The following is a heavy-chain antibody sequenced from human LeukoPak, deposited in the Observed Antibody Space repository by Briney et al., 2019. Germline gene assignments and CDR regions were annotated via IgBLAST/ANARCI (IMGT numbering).Heavy chain of an antibody. V-gene: IGHV3-23*01. D-gene: IGHD1-26*01. J-gene: IGHJ4*02. CDR1: GFTFSSYA. CDR2: ISGSGGST. CDR3: ARENIVGSTWGDIDY. Sequence: GGSLRLSCAASGFTFSSYAMSWVRQAPGKGLEWVSAISGSGGSTYYADSVKGRFTISRDNSKNTLYLQMNSLRAEDTAVYYCARENIVGSTWGDIDYWGQGTLVTVSS.